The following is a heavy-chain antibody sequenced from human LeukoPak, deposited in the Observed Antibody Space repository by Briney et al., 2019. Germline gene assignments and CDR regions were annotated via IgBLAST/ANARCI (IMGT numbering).Heavy chain of an antibody. CDR3: ARHRAQYYYDSSGYYLDY. D-gene: IGHD3-22*01. J-gene: IGHJ4*02. CDR1: GVPISSSSYY. V-gene: IGHV4-39*01. Sequence: SETLSLPCTVSGVPISSSSYYWGSLRQPPGKGLEWIGSIYYSGSTYYNPSLTSRDTISVDTSKNQFSLKLSSVTAADTAVNYCARHRAQYYYDSSGYYLDYWGQGTLVTVSS. CDR2: IYYSGST.